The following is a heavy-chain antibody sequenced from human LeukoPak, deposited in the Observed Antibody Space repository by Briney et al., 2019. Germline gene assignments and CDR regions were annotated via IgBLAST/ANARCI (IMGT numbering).Heavy chain of an antibody. D-gene: IGHD3-10*01. J-gene: IGHJ4*02. CDR1: GGSMSSYY. V-gene: IGHV4-4*07. CDR2: IYTSGST. Sequence: SETLSLICTVSGGSMSSYYWSWIRQPAGKGLEWIGRIYTSGSTDYNPSLKSRVTMSVDTSKNQFSLKLSSVTAADTAVYYCATDRRASGGDFDYWGQGTLVTVSS. CDR3: ATDRRASGGDFDY.